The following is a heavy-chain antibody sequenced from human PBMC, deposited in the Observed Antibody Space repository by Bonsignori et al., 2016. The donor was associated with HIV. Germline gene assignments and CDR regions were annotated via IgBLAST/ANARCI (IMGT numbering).Heavy chain of an antibody. Sequence: QVQLQQWGAGLLKPSETLSLTCAAYGGSLSGYYWSWIRQPPGRGVSGLGKVNHSGNTKYNPSLESRVTISVDTSKNQFSLNVSSVTAADTAVYYCARDRSPLSVVPRFERLFRTPRGRRVSCWVDP. V-gene: IGHV4-34*02. D-gene: IGHD4-23*01. J-gene: IGHJ5*02. CDR3: ARDRSPLSVVPRFERLFRTPRGRRVSCWVDP. CDR2: VNHSGNT. CDR1: GGSLSGYY.